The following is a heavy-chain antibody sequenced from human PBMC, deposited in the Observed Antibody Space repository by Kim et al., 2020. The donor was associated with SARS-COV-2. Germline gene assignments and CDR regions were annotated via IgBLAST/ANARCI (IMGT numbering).Heavy chain of an antibody. CDR1: GYSFITYW. Sequence: GESLKISCKGSGYSFITYWITWVRQIPGKGLEWMGRIDPSDSYTNYSPSFQGHVTISGDKSISTVYLQWSSLKASDTAMYYCARLGAVRGLYSGADWDYWGQGTLVTVSS. J-gene: IGHJ4*02. CDR2: IDPSDSYT. V-gene: IGHV5-10-1*01. D-gene: IGHD3-10*02. CDR3: ARLGAVRGLYSGADWDY.